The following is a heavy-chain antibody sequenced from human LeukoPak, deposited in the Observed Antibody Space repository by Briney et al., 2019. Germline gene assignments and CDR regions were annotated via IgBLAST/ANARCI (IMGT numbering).Heavy chain of an antibody. D-gene: IGHD3-16*01. V-gene: IGHV1-46*01. CDR1: GYTFTSYY. J-gene: IGHJ4*02. CDR3: ASPGEKGYYFDY. Sequence: ASVKVSCKASGYTFTSYYMHWVRQAPGQGRERMGIIKPSGGRTSSAQKLQGRVTMSRDTSTSTVYMELSSLRSEDTAVYYCASPGEKGYYFDYWGQGTLVTVSS. CDR2: IKPSGGRT.